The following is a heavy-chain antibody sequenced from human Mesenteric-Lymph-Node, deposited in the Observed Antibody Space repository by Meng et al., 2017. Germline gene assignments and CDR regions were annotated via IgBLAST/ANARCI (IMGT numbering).Heavy chain of an antibody. CDR2: ISGSGGNT. Sequence: GESLKISCAASGFTFSSYAMSWVRQAPGKGLEWVSGISGSGGNTFYADAMKGRFTISRDNSKNTLYLQMNSLRGEDTAVYYCAREEAPWYQTNWFDPWGQGTLVTVSS. CDR3: AREEAPWYQTNWFDP. V-gene: IGHV3-23*01. J-gene: IGHJ5*02. D-gene: IGHD2-2*01. CDR1: GFTFSSYA.